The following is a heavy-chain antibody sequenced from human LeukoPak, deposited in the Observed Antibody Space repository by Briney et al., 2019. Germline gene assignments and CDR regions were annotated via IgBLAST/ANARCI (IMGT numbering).Heavy chain of an antibody. CDR3: ARDLESTALYYFDY. V-gene: IGHV3-48*03. CDR1: GFSFSSYE. Sequence: GGSLRLSCTASGFSFSSYEMNWVRQAPGKGLEWVSYISSSGSTIYYADSVKGRFTISRDNAKNSLYLQMGSLRVEDTAVYYCARDLESTALYYFDYWGQGTLVTASS. J-gene: IGHJ4*02. CDR2: ISSSGSTI. D-gene: IGHD2-8*02.